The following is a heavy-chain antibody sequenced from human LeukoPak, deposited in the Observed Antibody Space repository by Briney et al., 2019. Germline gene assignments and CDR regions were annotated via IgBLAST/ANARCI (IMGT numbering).Heavy chain of an antibody. CDR3: ARDLTGVDYFDY. D-gene: IGHD3-9*01. CDR1: GVSISSSNW. CDR2: IYHSGST. Sequence: SETLSLTCAVSGVSISSSNWWSWVRQPPGKGLEWIGEIYHSGSTNYNPSLKSRVTISVDKSKNQFSLKLSSVTAADTAVYYCARDLTGVDYFDYWGQGTLVTVSS. V-gene: IGHV4-4*02. J-gene: IGHJ4*02.